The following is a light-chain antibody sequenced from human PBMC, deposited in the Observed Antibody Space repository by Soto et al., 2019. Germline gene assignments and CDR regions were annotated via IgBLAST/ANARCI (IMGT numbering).Light chain of an antibody. CDR2: STA. CDR3: QQYNNWPWT. V-gene: IGKV3-15*01. J-gene: IGKJ1*01. CDR1: QSISDT. Sequence: EIQMTQSPATLSVSLVVIATFSCRASQSISDTLAWYQQKPGQAPSLLIYSTARSATGFLPWFSGSGSGTDFTLTISSLQSEDFAVYYCQQYNNWPWTFGQGTKVDIK.